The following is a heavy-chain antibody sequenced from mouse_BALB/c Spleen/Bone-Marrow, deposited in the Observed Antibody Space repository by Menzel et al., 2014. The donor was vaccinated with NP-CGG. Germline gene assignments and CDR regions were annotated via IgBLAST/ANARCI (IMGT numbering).Heavy chain of an antibody. CDR3: ARHAYYDQTEVSFVY. D-gene: IGHD2-4*01. CDR1: GFSFNSYG. V-gene: IGHV5-9-2*01. Sequence: EVQVVESGGGLVKSGGSLKLSCAASGFSFNSYGMSWVRQTPEKRLEWVATISGGGSYTFYPDSVKGRFTISRDNAKNNLYLQLSSLGSEDTALYYCARHAYYDQTEVSFVYWGQGTLVTVSA. CDR2: ISGGGSYT. J-gene: IGHJ3*01.